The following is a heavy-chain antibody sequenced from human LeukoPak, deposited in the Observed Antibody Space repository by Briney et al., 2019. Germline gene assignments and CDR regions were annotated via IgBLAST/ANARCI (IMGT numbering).Heavy chain of an antibody. CDR3: ARVGYTSYYYYGMDV. V-gene: IGHV3-64*01. D-gene: IGHD6-13*01. J-gene: IGHJ6*02. CDR1: GFTFSSYA. Sequence: PGGSLRLSCAASGFTFSSYAMHWVRQAPGKGLEYVSAISSNGGSTYYANSVKGGFAISRDNSKNTLYLQMGSLRAEDMAVYYCARVGYTSYYYYGMDVWGQGTTVTVSS. CDR2: ISSNGGST.